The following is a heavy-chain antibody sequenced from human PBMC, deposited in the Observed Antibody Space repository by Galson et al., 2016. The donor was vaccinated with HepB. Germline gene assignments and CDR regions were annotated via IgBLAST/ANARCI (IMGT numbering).Heavy chain of an antibody. CDR3: AKGTTRLGDN. CDR2: ISTSCGSP. V-gene: IGHV3-23*01. Sequence: SLRLSCAASGFAFSAYGMTWVRQTPRKGLEWVAAISTSCGSPDYADSVRGRFTISRDNSKNMLYLQMNSLRAEDSALYYCAKGTTRLGDNWGQGILVTVSS. D-gene: IGHD4-11*01. CDR1: GFAFSAYG. J-gene: IGHJ4*02.